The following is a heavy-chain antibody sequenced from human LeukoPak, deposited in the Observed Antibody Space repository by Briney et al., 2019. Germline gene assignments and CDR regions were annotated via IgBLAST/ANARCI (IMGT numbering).Heavy chain of an antibody. CDR1: GGSLSSSTHY. D-gene: IGHD2-2*01. CDR2: IYYSGST. Sequence: RSSETLSLTCKVSGGSLSSSTHYWVWIRQPPGKGLEWIGYIYYSGSTNYNPSLKSRVTISVDTSKNQFSLKLSSVTAADTAVYYCARVVDGTSHWDWFLDYWGQGTLVTVSS. V-gene: IGHV4-61*01. CDR3: ARVVDGTSHWDWFLDY. J-gene: IGHJ4*02.